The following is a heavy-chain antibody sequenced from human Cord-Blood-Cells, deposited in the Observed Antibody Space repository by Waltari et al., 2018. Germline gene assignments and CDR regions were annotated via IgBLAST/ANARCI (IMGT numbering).Heavy chain of an antibody. CDR1: GGSFSGYY. CDR2: INHSGST. Sequence: QVQLQQWGAGLFKPSETLSLTCAVYGGSFSGYYWSWIRQPPGKGLEWIGEINHSGSTNYNQSLKSRVTISVDTSKNQFSLKLSSVTAADTAVYYCARGPGFDYWGQGTLVTVSS. D-gene: IGHD7-27*01. CDR3: ARGPGFDY. J-gene: IGHJ4*02. V-gene: IGHV4-34*01.